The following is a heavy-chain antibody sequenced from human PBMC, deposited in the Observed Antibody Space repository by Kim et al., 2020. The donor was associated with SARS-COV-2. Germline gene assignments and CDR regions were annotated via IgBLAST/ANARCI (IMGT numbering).Heavy chain of an antibody. Sequence: TYYADSVKGQFTISRDNSKNTLYLQMNSLRAEDTAVYYCAKADSSWYFNYWGQGTLVTVSS. V-gene: IGHV3-23*01. J-gene: IGHJ4*02. D-gene: IGHD4-4*01. CDR2: T. CDR3: AKADSSWYFNY.